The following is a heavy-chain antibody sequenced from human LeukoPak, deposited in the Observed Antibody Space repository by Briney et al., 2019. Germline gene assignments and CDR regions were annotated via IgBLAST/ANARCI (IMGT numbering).Heavy chain of an antibody. J-gene: IGHJ4*02. Sequence: SETLSLTCTVSGYSISSGYYWGWIRQPPGKGLEWIGSIYHSGSTYYNPSLKSRVTISVDTSKNQFSLKLSSVTAADTAVYYCARTLLRYFDWLLDEYYFDYWGQGTLVTVSS. CDR2: IYHSGST. CDR3: ARTLLRYFDWLLDEYYFDY. CDR1: GYSISSGYY. D-gene: IGHD3-9*01. V-gene: IGHV4-38-2*02.